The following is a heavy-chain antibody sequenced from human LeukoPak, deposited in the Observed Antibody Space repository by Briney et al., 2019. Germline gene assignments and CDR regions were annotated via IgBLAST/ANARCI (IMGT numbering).Heavy chain of an antibody. D-gene: IGHD2-2*01. CDR3: AYCSSASCYS. V-gene: IGHV3-74*01. J-gene: IGHJ5*02. Sequence: GGSLRLSCAASGFTLSSYWMHWVRQAPGKGLVWVSRIDTDGSRVAYADSVKGRFTISRDNAKNTLYLQMNSLRAEDTALYYCAYCSSASCYSWGQGTLVTVSS. CDR1: GFTLSSYW. CDR2: IDTDGSRV.